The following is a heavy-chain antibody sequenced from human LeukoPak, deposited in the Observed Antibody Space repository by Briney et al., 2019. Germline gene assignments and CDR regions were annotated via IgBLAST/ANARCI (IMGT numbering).Heavy chain of an antibody. CDR3: ARRAVAENYFDY. CDR1: GGSITRYY. CDR2: IYSSGST. D-gene: IGHD6-19*01. J-gene: IGHJ4*02. Sequence: SETLSLTCTVSGGSITRYYWSWIRQPPGKGLEWIGYIYSSGSTTYNPSLKSRVTISVDTSKNQLSLTLTSVTAADTAVYYCARRAVAENYFDYWGQGTLVTDSS. V-gene: IGHV4-59*08.